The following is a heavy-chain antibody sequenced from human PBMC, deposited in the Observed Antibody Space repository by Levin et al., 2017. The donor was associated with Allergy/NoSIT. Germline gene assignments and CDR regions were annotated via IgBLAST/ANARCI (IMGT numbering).Heavy chain of an antibody. V-gene: IGHV3-74*01. J-gene: IGHJ3*02. CDR1: GFTFSSYW. CDR2: INSDGSST. D-gene: IGHD2-21*02. CDR3: ARESTIVVVTATTYDAFDI. Sequence: GESLKISCAASGFTFSSYWMHWVRQAPGKGLVWVSRINSDGSSTSYADSVKGRFTISRDNAKNTLYLQMNSLRAEDTAVYYCARESTIVVVTATTYDAFDIWGQGTMVTVSS.